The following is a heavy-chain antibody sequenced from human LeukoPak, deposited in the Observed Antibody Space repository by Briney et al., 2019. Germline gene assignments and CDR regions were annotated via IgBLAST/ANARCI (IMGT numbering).Heavy chain of an antibody. CDR1: GYTISTSG. D-gene: IGHD1-26*01. J-gene: IGHJ5*02. V-gene: IGHV1-69*06. Sequence: GASVKVSCKASGYTISTSGFSWVRQAPGQGLEWMGGIIPIFGTANYAQKFQGRVTITADKSTSTAYMELSSLRSEDTAVYYCARFAGSIVGATGWFDPWGQGTLVTVSS. CDR3: ARFAGSIVGATGWFDP. CDR2: IIPIFGTA.